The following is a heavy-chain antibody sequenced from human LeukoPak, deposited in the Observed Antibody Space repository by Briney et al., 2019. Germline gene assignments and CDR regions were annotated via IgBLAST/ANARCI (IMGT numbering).Heavy chain of an antibody. V-gene: IGHV4-30-4*01. D-gene: IGHD2-15*01. CDR2: IYYSGST. Sequence: PSQTLSLTCTVSGGSISGGDYYWSWIRQPPGKGLEWIGYIYYSGSTYYNPSLKSRVTISVDTSKNQFSLKLSSVTAADTAVYFCARRSDCSGGSCYSSFSYYFDYWGQGTLVTVSS. CDR3: ARRSDCSGGSCYSSFSYYFDY. J-gene: IGHJ4*02. CDR1: GGSISGGDYY.